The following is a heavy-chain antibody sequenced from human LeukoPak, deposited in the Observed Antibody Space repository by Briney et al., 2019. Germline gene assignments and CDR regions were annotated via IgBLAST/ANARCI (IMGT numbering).Heavy chain of an antibody. CDR3: ASAAYCGGDCYPRSYYMDV. CDR2: ISSSGSTI. V-gene: IGHV3-11*04. J-gene: IGHJ6*03. D-gene: IGHD2-21*01. CDR1: GFTFSDYY. Sequence: GGSLRLSCAASGFTFSDYYMSWIRQAPGKGLEWVSYISSSGSTIYYADSVKGRFTISRDNAKNSLYLQMNSLRAEDTAVYYCASAAYCGGDCYPRSYYMDVWGKGTTVTVSS.